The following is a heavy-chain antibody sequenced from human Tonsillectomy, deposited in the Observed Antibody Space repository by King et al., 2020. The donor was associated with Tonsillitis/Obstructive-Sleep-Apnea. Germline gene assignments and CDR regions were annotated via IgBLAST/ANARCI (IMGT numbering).Heavy chain of an antibody. CDR3: ARDGGFLEWLSGVDY. CDR2: IWYDGSNK. D-gene: IGHD3-3*01. Sequence: VQLVESGGGVVQPGRSLRLSCAASGFTFSSYGMHWVRQAPGKGLEWVAVIWYDGSNKYYADSVKGRFTISRDNSKNTLYLQMNSLRAEDTAVYYCARDGGFLEWLSGVDYWGQGTLVTVSS. J-gene: IGHJ4*02. CDR1: GFTFSSYG. V-gene: IGHV3-33*01.